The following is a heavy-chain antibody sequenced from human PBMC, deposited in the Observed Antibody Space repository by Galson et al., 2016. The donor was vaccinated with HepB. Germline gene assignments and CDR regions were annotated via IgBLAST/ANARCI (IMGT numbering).Heavy chain of an antibody. V-gene: IGHV3-23*01. CDR3: AKGENWNYGVWWYFDL. J-gene: IGHJ2*01. CDR1: GFTFSSYA. D-gene: IGHD1-7*01. CDR2: MSGSGAST. Sequence: SLRLSCAASGFTFSSYAMSWVRQAPGKGLEWVSAMSGSGASTFYADSVKGRFTISRDNSKNTLSLQMKSLRAEDTAVYYCAKGENWNYGVWWYFDLWGRGTLVTVSS.